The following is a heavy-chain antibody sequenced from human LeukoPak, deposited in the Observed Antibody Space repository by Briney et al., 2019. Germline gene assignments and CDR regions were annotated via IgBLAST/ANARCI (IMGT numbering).Heavy chain of an antibody. Sequence: SETLSLTCIVSGGSIARGGYSWTWLRQPPGKGLEWIGGIYETGNSHYNPSLKSRVTISVDFAKNHFSLSLTTVTAADTAIYYCARRTGWVDPWGQGTLVTVSS. J-gene: IGHJ5*02. CDR2: IYETGNS. CDR3: ARRTGWVDP. CDR1: GGSIARGGYS. V-gene: IGHV4-30-2*01.